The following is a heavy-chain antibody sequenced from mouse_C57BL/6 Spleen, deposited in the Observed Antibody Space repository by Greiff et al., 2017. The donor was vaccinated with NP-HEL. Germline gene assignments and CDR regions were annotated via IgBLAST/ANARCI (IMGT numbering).Heavy chain of an antibody. CDR1: GYSITSGYY. D-gene: IGHD4-1*02. CDR3: ARDPQLGRFDY. J-gene: IGHJ2*01. Sequence: EVQLQESGPGLVKPSQSLSLTCSVTGYSITSGYYWNWIRQFPGNKLEWMGYISYDGSNNYNPSLKNRISITRDTSKNQFFLKLNSVTTEDTATYYCARDPQLGRFDYWGQGTTLTVSS. CDR2: ISYDGSN. V-gene: IGHV3-6*01.